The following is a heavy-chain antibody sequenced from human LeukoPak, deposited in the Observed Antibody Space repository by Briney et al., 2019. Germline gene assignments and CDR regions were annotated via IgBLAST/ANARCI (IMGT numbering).Heavy chain of an antibody. V-gene: IGHV4-34*01. Sequence: PSETLSLTCTVSGGSISSYYWSWIRQPPGKGLEWIGEINHSGSTNYNPSLKSRVTISVDTSKNQFSLKLTSVTAADTAVYYCARAIEVGAMTPFDYWGQGTLVTVSS. J-gene: IGHJ4*02. D-gene: IGHD1-26*01. CDR3: ARAIEVGAMTPFDY. CDR1: GGSISSYY. CDR2: INHSGST.